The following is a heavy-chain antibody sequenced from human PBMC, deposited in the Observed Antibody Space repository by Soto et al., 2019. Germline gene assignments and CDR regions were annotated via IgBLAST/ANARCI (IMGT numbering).Heavy chain of an antibody. CDR1: GGTFTTYT. D-gene: IGHD1-7*01. J-gene: IGHJ5*02. V-gene: IGHV1-69*02. CDR2: IIPALGVA. Sequence: QVQLVQTGAEVKKSGSSVTVSCKASGGTFTTYTFNWVRQAPGQGLEWMGRIIPALGVAHYGQKFLGRVTITADKSTSTAYMELTSLRSEDTAVYYCARENYGTSSGWFDPWGLGNLVTVSP. CDR3: ARENYGTSSGWFDP.